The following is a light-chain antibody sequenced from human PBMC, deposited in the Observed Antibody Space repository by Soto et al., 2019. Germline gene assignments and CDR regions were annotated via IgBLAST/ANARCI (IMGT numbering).Light chain of an antibody. J-gene: IGKJ4*01. V-gene: IGKV1-39*01. CDR1: QNIRNY. CDR3: QQSYNIQALT. CDR2: GAA. Sequence: DIQMTQSPSSLSASVGDRVAITCRASQNIRNYLNWYQQKPGKAPRVLIYGAASLQSGAPSRFSGSGSGTNFSHTINSLQPEDYATYYCQQSYNIQALTFGGGTKVEIK.